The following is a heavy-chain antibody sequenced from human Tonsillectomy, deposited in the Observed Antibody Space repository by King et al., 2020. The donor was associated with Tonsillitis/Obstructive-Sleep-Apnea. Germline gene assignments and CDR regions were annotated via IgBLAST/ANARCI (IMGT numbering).Heavy chain of an antibody. CDR3: THTYSSSWHGGPFDP. Sequence: ITLQESGPTLVKPTQTLTLTCTCSGFSLSTSGVAVGWIRQPPGKALEWLGLIYWDDDKRYSPSLKSRVTITKDTSKNQVVLTMINMDPVDTATYFCTHTYSSSWHGGPFDPWGQGTLVTVSS. D-gene: IGHD6-13*01. J-gene: IGHJ5*02. CDR1: GFSLSTSGVA. V-gene: IGHV2-5*02. CDR2: IYWDDDK.